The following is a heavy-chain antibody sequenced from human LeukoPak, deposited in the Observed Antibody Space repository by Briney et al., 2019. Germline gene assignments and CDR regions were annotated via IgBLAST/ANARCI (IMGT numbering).Heavy chain of an antibody. Sequence: SETLSLTCTVSGGSISSSSYYWSWIRQPPGKGLEWIGEINHSGSTNYNPSLKSRVTISVDTSKNQFSLKLSSVTAADTAVYYCARGSQSRTYYFDYWGQGTLVTVSS. CDR1: GGSISSSSYY. J-gene: IGHJ4*02. CDR2: INHSGST. CDR3: ARGSQSRTYYFDY. V-gene: IGHV4-39*07. D-gene: IGHD1-1*01.